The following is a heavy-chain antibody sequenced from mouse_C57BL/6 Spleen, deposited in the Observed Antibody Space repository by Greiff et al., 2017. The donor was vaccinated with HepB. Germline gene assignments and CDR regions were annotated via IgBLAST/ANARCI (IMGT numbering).Heavy chain of an antibody. J-gene: IGHJ4*01. CDR3: AREGDSSGYAMDY. CDR2: ISSGSSTI. Sequence: EVQLKESGGGLVKPGGSLKLSCAASGFTFSDYGMHWVRQAPEKGLEWVAYISSGSSTIYYADTVKGRFTISRDNAKHTLFLQMTSLRSEDTAMYYCAREGDSSGYAMDYWGQGTSVTVSS. V-gene: IGHV5-17*01. D-gene: IGHD3-2*02. CDR1: GFTFSDYG.